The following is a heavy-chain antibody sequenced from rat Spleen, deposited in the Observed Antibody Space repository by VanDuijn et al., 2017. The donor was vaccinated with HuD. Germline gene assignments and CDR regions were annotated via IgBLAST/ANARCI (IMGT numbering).Heavy chain of an antibody. CDR1: GFTFSNYY. V-gene: IGHV5-25*01. CDR2: ISTGGGNT. CDR3: ARGDYGGYSEGYVMDA. J-gene: IGHJ4*01. D-gene: IGHD1-11*01. Sequence: EVQLVESGGGLVQPGRSMKLSCAASGFTFSNYYMAWVRQAPTKGMEWVASISTGGGNTYYRDSVKGRFTISRDNAKSTLYLQMDSLRSEDTATYYCARGDYGGYSEGYVMDAWGQGASVTVSS.